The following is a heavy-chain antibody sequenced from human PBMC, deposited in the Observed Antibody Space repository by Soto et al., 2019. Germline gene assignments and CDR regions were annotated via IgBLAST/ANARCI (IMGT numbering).Heavy chain of an antibody. CDR3: ASSRGDYGVNSGAFDI. J-gene: IGHJ3*02. V-gene: IGHV4-30-2*01. CDR1: GGSISSGGYS. Sequence: QLQLQESGSGLVKPSQTLSLTCAVSGGSISSGGYSWSWIRQPPGKGLEWIGYIYHSGSTYYNPSLKSRVTISVDRSKNQFSLKLSSVTAADTAVYYCASSRGDYGVNSGAFDIWGQGTMVTVSS. D-gene: IGHD4-17*01. CDR2: IYHSGST.